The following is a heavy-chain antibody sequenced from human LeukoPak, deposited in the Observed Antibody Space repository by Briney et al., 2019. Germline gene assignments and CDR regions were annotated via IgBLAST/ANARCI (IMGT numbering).Heavy chain of an antibody. CDR2: IYYSGST. J-gene: IGHJ4*02. CDR3: ARAVGYDSSGYGYDY. Sequence: SETLPLTCTVSGGSISSGGYYWSWVRQHPGKGLEWIGYIYYSGSTYYNPSLKSRVTISVDTSKDQFSLKLSSVTAADTAVYYCARAVGYDSSGYGYDYWGQGTLVTVSS. V-gene: IGHV4-31*03. CDR1: GGSISSGGYY. D-gene: IGHD3-22*01.